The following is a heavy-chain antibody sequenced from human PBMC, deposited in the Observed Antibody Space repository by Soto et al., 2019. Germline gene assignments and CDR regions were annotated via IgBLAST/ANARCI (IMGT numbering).Heavy chain of an antibody. Sequence: ESGATLVNPTETLTLTCTFPGFSLTTTGMCVSWIRQPPGKALEWLARIDWDDDKYYSTSLKTRLTISKDTSKNQVVLTMTNMDPVDTAAYYCARYDYGDYILYYCGQRTLVTVSS. D-gene: IGHD4-17*01. V-gene: IGHV2-70*11. J-gene: IGHJ4*02. CDR2: IDWDDDK. CDR3: ARYDYGDYILYY. CDR1: GFSLTTTGMC.